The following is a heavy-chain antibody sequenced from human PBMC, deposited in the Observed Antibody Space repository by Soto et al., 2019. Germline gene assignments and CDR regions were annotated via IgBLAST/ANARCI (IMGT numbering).Heavy chain of an antibody. Sequence: ASVKVSCKASGYTFTSYGISWVRQAPGQGLEWMGWISAYNGNTNYAQKLQGRVTMTTDTSTSTAYMELRSLRSDDTAVYYCATLYGDYPFSDYWGQGILVTVSS. D-gene: IGHD4-17*01. CDR2: ISAYNGNT. J-gene: IGHJ4*02. CDR3: ATLYGDYPFSDY. V-gene: IGHV1-18*01. CDR1: GYTFTSYG.